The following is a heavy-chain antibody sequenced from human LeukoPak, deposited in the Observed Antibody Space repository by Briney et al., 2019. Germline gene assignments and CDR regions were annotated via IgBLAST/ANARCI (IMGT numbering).Heavy chain of an antibody. J-gene: IGHJ4*02. CDR1: GFSLSTSGVG. CDR2: IYWNGDK. D-gene: IGHD3-9*01. Sequence: SGPTLVKPTQTLTLTCTFSGFSLSTSGVGVGWIRQPPGKALEWLALIYWNGDKRYSPSLKSRLTITKDTSKNQVVLTMTNMDPVDTATYYCAHLRGYYDILTGYYYYFDYWGQGTLVTVSS. CDR3: AHLRGYYDILTGYYYYFDY. V-gene: IGHV2-5*01.